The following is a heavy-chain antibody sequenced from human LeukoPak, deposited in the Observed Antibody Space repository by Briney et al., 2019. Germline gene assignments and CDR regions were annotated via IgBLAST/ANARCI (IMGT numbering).Heavy chain of an antibody. CDR3: AKCGKRRVLEWFLSTSYGMDV. V-gene: IGHV3-23*01. CDR1: GFTFSSYA. Sequence: GGSLRLSCATSGFTFSSYAMSRVRQAPGKGLEWVSGLGGSGGSTYYAASVKGRFTISGDNSRNTLYLQMNSLRAEDTAVYYCAKCGKRRVLEWFLSTSYGMDVWGQGTTVTVSS. J-gene: IGHJ6*02. D-gene: IGHD3-3*01. CDR2: LGGSGGST.